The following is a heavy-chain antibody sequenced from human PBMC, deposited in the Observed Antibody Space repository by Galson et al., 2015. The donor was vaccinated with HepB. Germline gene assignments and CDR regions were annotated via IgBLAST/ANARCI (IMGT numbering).Heavy chain of an antibody. CDR2: ISAYNGRT. Sequence: SVKVSCKASGYTFTNYGINWVRQAPGQGPEWMGWISAYNGRTYYAQKLQGRVTMTTDTSTSTAYMEMRSLRYDDTAVYYCARDLTTVTTIPMYWGQGTPVTVSS. D-gene: IGHD4-11*01. CDR1: GYTFTNYG. J-gene: IGHJ4*02. V-gene: IGHV1-18*04. CDR3: ARDLTTVTTIPMY.